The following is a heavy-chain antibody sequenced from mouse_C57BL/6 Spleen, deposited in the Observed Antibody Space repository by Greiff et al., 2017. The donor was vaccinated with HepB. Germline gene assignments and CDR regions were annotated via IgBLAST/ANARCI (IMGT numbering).Heavy chain of an antibody. J-gene: IGHJ2*01. D-gene: IGHD1-1*01. Sequence: DVQLQESGPGLVKPSQSLSLTCSVTGYSITSGYYWNWIRQFPGNKLEWMGYISYDGSNNYNPSLKNRISITRDTSKNQFFLKLNSVTTEDTATYYCARADYGLYYFDYWGQGTTLTVSS. CDR2: ISYDGSN. V-gene: IGHV3-6*01. CDR1: GYSITSGYY. CDR3: ARADYGLYYFDY.